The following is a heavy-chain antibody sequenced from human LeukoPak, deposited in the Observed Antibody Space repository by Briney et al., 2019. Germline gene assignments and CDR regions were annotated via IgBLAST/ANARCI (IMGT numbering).Heavy chain of an antibody. CDR1: GGTFSSYA. CDR3: ARGDCSGGSCYQGNY. J-gene: IGHJ4*02. V-gene: IGHV1-69*04. D-gene: IGHD2-15*01. Sequence: SVKVFCKASGGTFSSYAISWVRQAPGQGLEWMGRIIPIFGIANYAQKFQGRVTITADKSTSTAYMELSSLRSEDTAVYYCARGDCSGGSCYQGNYWGQGTLVTVSS. CDR2: IIPIFGIA.